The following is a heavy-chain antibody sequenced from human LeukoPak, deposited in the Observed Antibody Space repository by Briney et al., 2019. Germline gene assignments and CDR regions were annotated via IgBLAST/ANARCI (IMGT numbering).Heavy chain of an antibody. D-gene: IGHD4-17*01. CDR1: GFTVSSYS. V-gene: IGHV3-53*01. J-gene: IGHJ4*02. CDR2: IYSGGNT. CDR3: ARRAGEYSHPYDY. Sequence: GGSLRLSCAASGFTVSSYSMNWVRQAPGKGLEWVSFIYSGGNTHYSDSVKGRFTISRDNSKNTLYLQMNSLRADDTAVYYCARRAGEYSHPYDYWGQGTLVTVSS.